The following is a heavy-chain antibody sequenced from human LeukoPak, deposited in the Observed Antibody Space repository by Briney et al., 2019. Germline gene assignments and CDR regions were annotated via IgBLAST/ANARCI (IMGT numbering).Heavy chain of an antibody. CDR1: GYTFTGYY. CDR2: INPNSGGT. J-gene: IGHJ6*02. D-gene: IGHD3-3*01. CDR3: AGDRPYDFWSGYWSPQSLYYYYGMDV. V-gene: IGHV1-2*02. Sequence: ASVKVSCKASGYTFTGYYMHWVRQAPGQGLEWMGWINPNSGGTNYAQKFQGRVTTHSVAAISTAYMEMSRLRSDDTAVYYCAGDRPYDFWSGYWSPQSLYYYYGMDVWGQGTTVTVSS.